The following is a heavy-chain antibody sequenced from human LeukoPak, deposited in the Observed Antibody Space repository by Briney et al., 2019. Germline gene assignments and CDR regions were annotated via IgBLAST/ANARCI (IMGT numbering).Heavy chain of an antibody. CDR1: GYTFTSYG. CDR3: ARGNYDSSGYYGVIDY. J-gene: IGHJ4*02. V-gene: IGHV1-18*01. CDR2: ISAYNGNT. D-gene: IGHD3-22*01. Sequence: GASVKVSCKASGYTFTSYGISWVRQAPGQGLEWMGWISAYNGNTNYAQKLQGRVTMTTDTSTSTAYMELSSLRSEDTAVYYCARGNYDSSGYYGVIDYWGQGTLVTVSS.